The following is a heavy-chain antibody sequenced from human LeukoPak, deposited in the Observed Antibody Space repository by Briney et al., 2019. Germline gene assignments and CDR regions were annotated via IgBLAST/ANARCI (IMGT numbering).Heavy chain of an antibody. V-gene: IGHV3-74*01. Sequence: GGSLRLSCAASGFTFSSYAMSWVRQAPGKGLMWVSSINTDGRSTSYVDSAKGRFTISRDNAKNTLYLQMNSLRAEDTAVYYCAKDRSDLELLWFGANYYYYMDVWGKGTTVTISS. J-gene: IGHJ6*03. CDR1: GFTFSSYA. CDR3: AKDRSDLELLWFGANYYYYMDV. CDR2: INTDGRST. D-gene: IGHD3-10*01.